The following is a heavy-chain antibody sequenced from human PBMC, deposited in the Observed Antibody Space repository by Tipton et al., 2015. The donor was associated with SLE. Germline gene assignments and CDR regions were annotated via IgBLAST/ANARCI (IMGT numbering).Heavy chain of an antibody. CDR3: ARNGFYSLDY. V-gene: IGHV4-4*02. J-gene: IGHJ4*02. CDR1: SGSISSSDW. Sequence: TLSLTCAVSSGSISSSDWWSWVRQPPGKGLEWIGEICRSGSAIYNPSLKSRVTISMDKSKDQFSLNLASVTPADTAVYYCARNGFYSLDYWGQGTLVTVSS. D-gene: IGHD3-22*01. CDR2: ICRSGSA.